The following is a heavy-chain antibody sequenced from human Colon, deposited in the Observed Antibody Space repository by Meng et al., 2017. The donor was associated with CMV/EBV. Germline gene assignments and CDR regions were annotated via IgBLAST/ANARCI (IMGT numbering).Heavy chain of an antibody. Sequence: VQPVQSGAEVKKPGASVKVSCKASGYTFTGYYMHWVRQAPGQGLEWMGWINPNSGGTNYAQKFQGRVTMTRDTSISTAYMELSRLRSDDTAVYYCATVSSGYYLYFQHWGQGTLVTVSS. CDR1: GYTFTGYY. CDR3: ATVSSGYYLYFQH. CDR2: INPNSGGT. V-gene: IGHV1-2*02. J-gene: IGHJ1*01. D-gene: IGHD3-22*01.